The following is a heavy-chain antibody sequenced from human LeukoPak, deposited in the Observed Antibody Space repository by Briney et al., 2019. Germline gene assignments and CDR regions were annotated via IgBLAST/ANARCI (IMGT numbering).Heavy chain of an antibody. D-gene: IGHD3-22*01. CDR1: GFTFSSYA. V-gene: IGHV3-23*01. CDR3: AKSSGTSTYYFNY. CDR2: MSADGGGT. J-gene: IGHJ4*02. Sequence: GGSLRLSCAASGFTFSSYAMSWVRQAPGKWLEWVSAMSADGGGTYIADSVKGRCTISRDNSKSTLYLQMNSLRAEDTAIYYCAKSSGTSTYYFNYWGQGILVTVS.